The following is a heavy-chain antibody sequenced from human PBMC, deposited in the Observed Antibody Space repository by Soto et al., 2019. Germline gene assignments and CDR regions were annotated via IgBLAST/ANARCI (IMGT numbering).Heavy chain of an antibody. CDR1: GDSVSSNSAA. Sequence: QSQTLSLTCAISGDSVSSNSAAWNWIRQSPSRGLEWLGRTYYRSKWYNDYAVSVKSRITIKPGTSKNQFSLQLNSVTPEDTAVYCCARDGGPSGAWDENAFDIWGQGTMVTVSS. V-gene: IGHV6-1*01. D-gene: IGHD3-16*01. J-gene: IGHJ3*02. CDR2: TYYRSKWYN. CDR3: ARDGGPSGAWDENAFDI.